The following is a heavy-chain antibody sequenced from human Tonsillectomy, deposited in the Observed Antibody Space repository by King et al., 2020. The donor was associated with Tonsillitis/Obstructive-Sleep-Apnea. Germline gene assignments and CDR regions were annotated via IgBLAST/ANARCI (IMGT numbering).Heavy chain of an antibody. CDR2: IWYDGSNK. V-gene: IGHV3-33*06. Sequence: QLVQSGGGVVQPGRSLRLSCATSGFTFSDYGMHWVRQAPGKGLEWVAVIWYDGSNKYYADSVKGRFTISRDNSKNTLYLQMNSLRAEDTAIYYCANSLRDAFDIWGQGTMVTVSS. J-gene: IGHJ3*02. CDR3: ANSLRDAFDI. CDR1: GFTFSDYG. D-gene: IGHD4-17*01.